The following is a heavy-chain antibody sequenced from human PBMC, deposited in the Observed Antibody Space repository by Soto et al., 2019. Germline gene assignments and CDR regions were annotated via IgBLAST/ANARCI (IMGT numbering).Heavy chain of an antibody. CDR2: IYYSGST. CDR3: ARQAGGYSYGPNFDY. J-gene: IGHJ4*02. Sequence: SQTLSLTCTVSGGSISSSSYYWGWIRQPPGKGLEWIGSIYYSGSTYYNPSLKSRVTISVDTSKNQFSLKLSSVTAADTAVYYCARQAGGYSYGPNFDYWGQGTLVTVSS. CDR1: GGSISSSSYY. D-gene: IGHD5-18*01. V-gene: IGHV4-39*01.